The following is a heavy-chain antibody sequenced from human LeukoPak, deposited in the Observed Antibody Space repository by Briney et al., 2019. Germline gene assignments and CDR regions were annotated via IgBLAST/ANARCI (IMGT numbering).Heavy chain of an antibody. Sequence: AGGSLRLSCAASGFTFSSYSMNWVRQAPGKGLEWVSSISSSSSYIYYADSVKGRFTISRDNAKNSLYLQMNSLRAEDTAVYYCARGWVSRPSHMIVDYNLFDYWGQGTLVTVSS. CDR3: ARGWVSRPSHMIVDYNLFDY. CDR1: GFTFSSYS. J-gene: IGHJ4*02. V-gene: IGHV3-21*01. CDR2: ISSSSSYI. D-gene: IGHD3-22*01.